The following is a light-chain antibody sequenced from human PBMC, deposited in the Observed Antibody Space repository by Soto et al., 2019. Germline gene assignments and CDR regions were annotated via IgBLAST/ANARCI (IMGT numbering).Light chain of an antibody. CDR1: QSVSSSY. J-gene: IGKJ2*01. Sequence: EIVLTQSPGTLSLSPGERATLSCRASQSVSSSYLAWYQQKPGLAPRLLIYGASSRATGIPDRFSGSGSGADFTLTISRLEPEDFALYYCQHYGGSPPVTFGQGTKLEIK. V-gene: IGKV3-20*01. CDR3: QHYGGSPPVT. CDR2: GAS.